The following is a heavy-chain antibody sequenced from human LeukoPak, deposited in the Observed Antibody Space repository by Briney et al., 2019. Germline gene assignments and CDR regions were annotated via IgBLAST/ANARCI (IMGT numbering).Heavy chain of an antibody. CDR3: AKDDPTGRYL. D-gene: IGHD1-26*01. J-gene: IGHJ4*02. Sequence: GGSLRLSCAASGFTFSSYGMHWVRQAPGKGLEWVAFIHNYETTEYYADSVKGRFTISRDNSKNTVYLQMNSLRVEDAAVYYCAKDDPTGRYLWGQGTLVTVSS. V-gene: IGHV3-30*02. CDR2: IHNYETTE. CDR1: GFTFSSYG.